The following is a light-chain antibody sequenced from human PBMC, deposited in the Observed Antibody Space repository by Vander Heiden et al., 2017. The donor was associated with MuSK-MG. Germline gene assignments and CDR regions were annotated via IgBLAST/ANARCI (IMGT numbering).Light chain of an antibody. V-gene: IGKV3-20*01. CDR1: QSVRRSS. Sequence: EIVLTQSPGTLSLSPRERATLSCRASQSVRRSSLAWYQQKPGQAPRLLIYGASSRATGSPDRLSGSGSGTDFTLTISRLEPEDFAVYYCQRDVSSPRTFGQGTKVEIK. J-gene: IGKJ1*01. CDR2: GAS. CDR3: QRDVSSPRT.